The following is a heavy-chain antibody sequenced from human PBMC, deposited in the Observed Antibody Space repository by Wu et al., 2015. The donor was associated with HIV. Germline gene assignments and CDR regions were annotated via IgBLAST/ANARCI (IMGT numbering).Heavy chain of an antibody. CDR2: ISGYTGDT. Sequence: QVHLVQSGPEVKKPGASVKVSCKTSGYSFTSYGFAWVRQAPGQGLEWMGWISGYTGDTKYVEKFQDRVTMTTDTSTSTAFMELRSLKSDDTAVYFCARDTDFWSVNPKSPLLYWGQGTRGHCLL. J-gene: IGHJ4*02. CDR3: ARDTDFWSVNPKSPLLY. D-gene: IGHD3-3*01. V-gene: IGHV1-18*01. CDR1: GYSFTSYG.